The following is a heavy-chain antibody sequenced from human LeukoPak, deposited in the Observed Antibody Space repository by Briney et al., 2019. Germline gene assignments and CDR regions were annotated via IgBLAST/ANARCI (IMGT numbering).Heavy chain of an antibody. Sequence: SETLSLTCTVSGVSISSGAHYCSWIRQHPGKGLEWIGYINYSGSTYYSPSLKSRVTISADTSKNQFSLKLSSVTAADTAVYYCARGGSGEGYWGQGTLVTVSS. J-gene: IGHJ4*02. CDR1: GVSISSGAHY. CDR2: INYSGST. CDR3: ARGGSGEGY. V-gene: IGHV4-31*03. D-gene: IGHD3-10*01.